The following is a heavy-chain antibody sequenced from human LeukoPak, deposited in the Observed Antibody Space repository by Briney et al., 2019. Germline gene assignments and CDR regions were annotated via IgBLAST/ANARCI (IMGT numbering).Heavy chain of an antibody. CDR2: FDPEDGET. D-gene: IGHD2-2*01. J-gene: IGHJ3*02. V-gene: IGHV1-24*01. CDR1: GYTFTSYG. CDR3: ATGASGEIVVAPAATAFDI. Sequence: ASVKVSCKASGYTFTSYGFSWVRQAPGKGLEWMGGFDPEDGETIYAQKFQGRVTMTEDTSTDTAYMELSSLRSEDTAVYYCATGASGEIVVAPAATAFDIWGQGTMVTVSS.